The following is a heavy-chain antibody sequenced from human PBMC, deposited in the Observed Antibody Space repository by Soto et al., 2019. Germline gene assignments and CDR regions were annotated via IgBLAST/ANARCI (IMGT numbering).Heavy chain of an antibody. V-gene: IGHV1-69*12. J-gene: IGHJ6*02. CDR2: IIPSFGTA. Sequence: QVQLVQSGAEVKKPGSSVKVSCKASGGTFSSYAISWVRQAPGQGLEWMGGIIPSFGTANYAQKFQGRVTITADESTSTAYMELSSLRSQDTAVYYCARGLRYGSGRQHYYYYGMDVWGQGTTVTVSS. CDR1: GGTFSSYA. D-gene: IGHD3-10*01. CDR3: ARGLRYGSGRQHYYYYGMDV.